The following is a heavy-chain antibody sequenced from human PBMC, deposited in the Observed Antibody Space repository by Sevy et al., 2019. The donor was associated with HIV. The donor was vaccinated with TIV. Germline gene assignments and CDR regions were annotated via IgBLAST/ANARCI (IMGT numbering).Heavy chain of an antibody. CDR2: IYYSGST. Sequence: SETLSLTCTVSGGSISSYFWSWIRQPPGKGLEWIAYIYYSGSTNYSPSLKSRVTISADTSKNQISLKLSSVTAADTAVYYCSRYYYDTTGPGSWFDPWGQGTLVTASS. CDR3: SRYYYDTTGPGSWFDP. J-gene: IGHJ5*02. CDR1: GGSISSYF. V-gene: IGHV4-59*01. D-gene: IGHD3-22*01.